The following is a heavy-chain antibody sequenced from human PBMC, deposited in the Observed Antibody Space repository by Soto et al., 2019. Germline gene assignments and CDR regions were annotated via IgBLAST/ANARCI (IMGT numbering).Heavy chain of an antibody. Sequence: SQTLSLTCAISGDSVSSNSAAWNWIRQSPSRGLEWLGRTYYRSKWYNDYAVSVKSRITINPDTSKNQFSLQLSSVTPEDTAVYYCARDAGYSSGWYYYYYGMDVWGQGTTVTVSS. CDR1: GDSVSSNSAA. D-gene: IGHD6-19*01. J-gene: IGHJ6*02. CDR2: TYYRSKWYN. V-gene: IGHV6-1*01. CDR3: ARDAGYSSGWYYYYYGMDV.